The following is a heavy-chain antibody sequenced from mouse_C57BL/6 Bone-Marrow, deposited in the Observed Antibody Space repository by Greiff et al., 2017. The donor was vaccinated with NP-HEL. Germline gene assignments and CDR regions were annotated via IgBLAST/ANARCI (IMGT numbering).Heavy chain of an antibody. V-gene: IGHV3-6*01. Sequence: EVKLQESGPGLVKPSQSLSLTCSVTGYSITSGYYWNWIRQFPGNKLEWMGYISYDGSNNYNPSLKNRISITRDTSKNQFFLKLNSVTTEDTATYYCASQYGAMDYWGQGTSVTVSS. CDR3: ASQYGAMDY. CDR2: ISYDGSN. D-gene: IGHD1-1*02. CDR1: GYSITSGYY. J-gene: IGHJ4*01.